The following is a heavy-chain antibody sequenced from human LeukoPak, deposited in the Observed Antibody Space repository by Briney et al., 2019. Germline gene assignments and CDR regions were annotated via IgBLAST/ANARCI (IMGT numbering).Heavy chain of an antibody. J-gene: IGHJ4*02. Sequence: VASVKVSCTASGGTFSSYAISWVRQAPGQGLEWMGRIIPILGIANYAQKFQGRVTITADKSTSTAYMKLSSLRSEDTAVYYCAREPPTAMGDYWGQGTLVTVSS. D-gene: IGHD5-18*01. CDR1: GGTFSSYA. CDR3: AREPPTAMGDY. CDR2: IIPILGIA. V-gene: IGHV1-69*04.